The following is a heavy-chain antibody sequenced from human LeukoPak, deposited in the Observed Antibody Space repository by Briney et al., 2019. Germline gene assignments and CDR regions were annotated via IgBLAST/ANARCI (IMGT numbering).Heavy chain of an antibody. J-gene: IGHJ4*02. CDR3: ARLRGHYGSSAKGWYYFDY. V-gene: IGHV4-34*01. D-gene: IGHD3-22*01. CDR1: GGSFSDYY. CDR2: INHSGSP. Sequence: SETLSLTCAVYGGSFSDYYWTWIRQPPGRGLEWIGEINHSGSPNYNPSLKSRATISVDTSKNQFSLKLSSVTAADTATYYCARLRGHYGSSAKGWYYFDYWGQGTLVTVSS.